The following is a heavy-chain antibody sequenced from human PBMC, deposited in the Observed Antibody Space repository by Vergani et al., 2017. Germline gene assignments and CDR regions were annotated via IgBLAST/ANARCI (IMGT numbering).Heavy chain of an antibody. V-gene: IGHV3-30*18. J-gene: IGHJ4*02. CDR1: GFTFSSYG. CDR2: ISYDGSNK. D-gene: IGHD3-9*01. CDR3: AKETYYDILTGYYTPSATYYFDY. Sequence: VQLVESGGGLVKPGRSLRLSCAASGFTFSSYGMHWVRQAPGKGLEWVAVISYDGSNKYYADSVKGRFTISRDNAKNSLYLQMNSLRAEDTALYYCAKETYYDILTGYYTPSATYYFDYWGQGTLVTVSS.